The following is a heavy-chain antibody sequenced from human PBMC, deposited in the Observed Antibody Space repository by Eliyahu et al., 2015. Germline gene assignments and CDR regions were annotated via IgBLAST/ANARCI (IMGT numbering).Heavy chain of an antibody. CDR2: IYYSGST. CDR1: GGXISXXGYY. V-gene: IGHV4-31*03. CDR3: ARENYYDSSGYYHYRAYYGMDV. Sequence: QVQLQESGPGLVKPSQTLSLTCTVSGGXISXXGYYWSWTRQHPGKGLEWIGYIYYSGSTYYNPSLKSRVTISVDTSKNQFSLKLSSVTAADTAVYYCARENYYDSSGYYHYRAYYGMDVWGQGTTVTVSS. J-gene: IGHJ6*02. D-gene: IGHD3-22*01.